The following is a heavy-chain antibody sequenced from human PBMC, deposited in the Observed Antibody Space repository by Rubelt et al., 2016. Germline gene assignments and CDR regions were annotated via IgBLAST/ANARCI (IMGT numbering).Heavy chain of an antibody. V-gene: IGHV3-30*02. CDR3: AKGGNVVVTARLYYFDY. CDR1: GFTFSSYG. J-gene: IGHJ4*02. D-gene: IGHD2-21*02. CDR2: IRYDGSNK. Sequence: QVQLVESGGGVVQPGGSLRLSCAASGFTFSSYGMHWVRQAPGKGLEWVAFIRYDGSNKYYADSLKGRFTISRDNSKNRLYLQMNSLRAEDTAVYYCAKGGNVVVTARLYYFDYWGQGTRVTVSS.